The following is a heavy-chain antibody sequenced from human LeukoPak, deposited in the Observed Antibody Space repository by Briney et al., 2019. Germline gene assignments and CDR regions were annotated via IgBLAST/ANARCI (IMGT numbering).Heavy chain of an antibody. J-gene: IGHJ2*01. CDR2: IYTSGST. Sequence: PSQTLSLTCTVSGASVSRGSYYWNWIRQPAGKGLEWIGRIYTSGSTNYNPSLKSRVTMSVDTSKNQFSLKLSPVHAADTAVYYCARVSSSWYQDWYFDLWGRGTLVTVSS. CDR1: GASVSRGSYY. D-gene: IGHD6-13*01. CDR3: ARVSSSWYQDWYFDL. V-gene: IGHV4-61*02.